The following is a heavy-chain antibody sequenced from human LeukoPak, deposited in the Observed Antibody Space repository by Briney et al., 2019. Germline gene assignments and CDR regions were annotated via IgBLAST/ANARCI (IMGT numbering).Heavy chain of an antibody. CDR3: ARDGLPYYNDSTGYYGYNNFFDY. CDR1: GFTFSGYA. J-gene: IGHJ4*02. V-gene: IGHV3-30-3*01. D-gene: IGHD3-22*01. Sequence: GGSLRLSCAASGFTFSGYAKHWVRQAPGKGLEWVAVISYDGGNQYYADSVKGRFTISSDNSKNTLYLQMNSLRAEDTTVYYCARDGLPYYNDSTGYYGYNNFFDYWGQGTLVTVSS. CDR2: ISYDGGNQ.